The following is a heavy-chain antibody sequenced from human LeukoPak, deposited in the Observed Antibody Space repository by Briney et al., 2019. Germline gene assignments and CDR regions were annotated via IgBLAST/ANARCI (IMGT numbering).Heavy chain of an antibody. CDR1: GGSFSGYY. V-gene: IGHV4-34*01. Sequence: SETLSLTCAVYGGSFSGYYWSWIRQPPGKGLEWIGEINHSGSTNYNPSLKSRVTIPVDTSKNQFSLKLSSVTAADTAVYYCARGSKLRYFDWLFPFFDYWGQGTLVTVSS. J-gene: IGHJ4*02. D-gene: IGHD3-9*01. CDR2: INHSGST. CDR3: ARGSKLRYFDWLFPFFDY.